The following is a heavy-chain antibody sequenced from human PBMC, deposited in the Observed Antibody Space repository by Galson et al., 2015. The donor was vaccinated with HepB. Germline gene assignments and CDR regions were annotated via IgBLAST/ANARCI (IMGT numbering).Heavy chain of an antibody. CDR3: AKSRRPTYYYDNSGSDFDY. D-gene: IGHD3-22*01. V-gene: IGHV3-23*01. Sequence: SLRLSCAASGFTFSSYALSWVRQAPGKGLEWVSTISGSGASTYYADSVKGRFTISRATSKNTVFLQMNSLRAEDTAVYYCAKSRRPTYYYDNSGSDFDYWGQGTLVTVSS. J-gene: IGHJ4*02. CDR2: ISGSGAST. CDR1: GFTFSSYA.